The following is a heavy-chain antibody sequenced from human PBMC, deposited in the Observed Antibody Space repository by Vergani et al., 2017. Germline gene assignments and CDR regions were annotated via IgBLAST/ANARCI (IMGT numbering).Heavy chain of an antibody. Sequence: VQLVESGGGLVQPGRSLRLSCAASGFTFSSYGMHWVRQAPGKGLEWVAVIWYDGSNKYYADSVKGRFTISRDNSKNTLYLQMNSLRAEDTAVYYCARGQYRYYFDYWGQGTLVTVSS. CDR3: ARGQYRYYFDY. CDR1: GFTFSSYG. CDR2: IWYDGSNK. J-gene: IGHJ4*02. D-gene: IGHD1-1*01. V-gene: IGHV3-33*01.